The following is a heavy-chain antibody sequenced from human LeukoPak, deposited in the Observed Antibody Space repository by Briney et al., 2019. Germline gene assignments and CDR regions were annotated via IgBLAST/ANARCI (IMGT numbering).Heavy chain of an antibody. V-gene: IGHV4-34*01. CDR1: GGSFSGYY. CDR2: INHSGST. J-gene: IGHJ5*02. CDR3: ARYDSSGYYFVVDNWFDP. D-gene: IGHD3-22*01. Sequence: SETLSLTCAVYGGSFSGYYWSWIRQPPGKGLEWIGEINHSGSTNYNPSIKSRVTISVDTSKNQFSLNLTSVTAADTAVYYCARYDSSGYYFVVDNWFDPWGQGTLVTVSS.